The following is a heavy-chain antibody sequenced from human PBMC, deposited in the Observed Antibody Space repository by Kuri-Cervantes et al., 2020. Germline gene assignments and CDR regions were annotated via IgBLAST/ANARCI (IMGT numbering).Heavy chain of an antibody. J-gene: IGHJ5*02. Sequence: GESLKISCAASGFSFSNYAMHWIRQAPGEGLEWVAVVSYDGANTHYAGSVEGRFTISRDNAKNTLYLQMNSLRAEDTAVYYCARDLLDPWGQGTLVTVSS. CDR3: ARDLLDP. V-gene: IGHV3-30-3*01. CDR1: GFSFSNYA. CDR2: VSYDGANT.